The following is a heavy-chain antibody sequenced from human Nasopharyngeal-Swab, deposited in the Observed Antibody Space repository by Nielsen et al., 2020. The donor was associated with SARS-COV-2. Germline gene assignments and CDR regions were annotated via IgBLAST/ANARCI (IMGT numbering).Heavy chain of an antibody. V-gene: IGHV3-33*01. Sequence: GGSLRLSCAASGFTFSSNGMHWVRQAPGKGLEWVAVIWYDGSNKYYADSVKGRFTISRDNSKNTLYLQMNSLRAEDTAVYYCARDGPSNYGTWDYWGQGALVTVSS. CDR1: GFTFSSNG. D-gene: IGHD4/OR15-4a*01. CDR3: ARDGPSNYGTWDY. J-gene: IGHJ4*02. CDR2: IWYDGSNK.